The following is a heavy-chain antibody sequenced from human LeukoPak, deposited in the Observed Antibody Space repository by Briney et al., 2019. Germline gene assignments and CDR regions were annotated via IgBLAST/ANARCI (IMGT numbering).Heavy chain of an antibody. V-gene: IGHV4-38-2*02. Sequence: SETLSLTCTVSGYSISSGYYWGWIRPSPGKGLEWVGTIYHSGSTMYIPSLRSRVSISVDTSKNQFSLKLTSVTAADTAVYYCARDWSLDGYTRFALWAQGALVTVPS. CDR2: IYHSGST. CDR3: ARDWSLDGYTRFAL. CDR1: GYSISSGYY. J-gene: IGHJ4*02. D-gene: IGHD5-24*01.